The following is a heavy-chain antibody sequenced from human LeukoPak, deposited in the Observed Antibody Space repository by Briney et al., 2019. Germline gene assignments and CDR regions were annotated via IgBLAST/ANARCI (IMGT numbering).Heavy chain of an antibody. V-gene: IGHV4-4*07. CDR1: GGSISTYY. CDR3: ARGTVPNAFDI. D-gene: IGHD1/OR15-1a*01. J-gene: IGHJ3*02. CDR2: IYTSGST. Sequence: SETLSLTCTVSGGSISTYYWSWIRQPAGKGLEWIGRIYTSGSTNYNPSLKSRVTMSVDTTKNQFSLKLSSVTAADTAVYFCARGTVPNAFDIWGPGTMVTVS.